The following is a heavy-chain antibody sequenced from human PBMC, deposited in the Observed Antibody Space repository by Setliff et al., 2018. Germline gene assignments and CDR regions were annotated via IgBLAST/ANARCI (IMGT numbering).Heavy chain of an antibody. CDR2: ISGSSSNFI. CDR3: ARDSSHFIRVLDS. CDR1: GFTFSAST. Sequence: GVLRLSCAASGFTFSASTMNWVRQAPGKGLEWVSSISGSSSNFIYYADSVKGRFTISRDNAKNSLFLQMDNLRAEDTAQYFCARDSSHFIRVLDSWGQGTLVTVSS. D-gene: IGHD3-10*01. V-gene: IGHV3-21*01. J-gene: IGHJ4*02.